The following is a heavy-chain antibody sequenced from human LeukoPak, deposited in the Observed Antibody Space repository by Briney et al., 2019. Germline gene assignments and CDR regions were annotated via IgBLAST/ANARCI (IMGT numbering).Heavy chain of an antibody. CDR1: GFTFSNYA. Sequence: PGGSLRLSCEASGFTFSNYAMNWVRQTPGKGLEWVSSITSYRRDTYYADSVKGPFTISRDNSKNTLYLQMNSLRAEDTAVYYCAKGVYGSGNFDYWGQGTLVTVSS. CDR2: ITSYRRDT. CDR3: AKGVYGSGNFDY. J-gene: IGHJ4*02. V-gene: IGHV3-23*01. D-gene: IGHD3-10*01.